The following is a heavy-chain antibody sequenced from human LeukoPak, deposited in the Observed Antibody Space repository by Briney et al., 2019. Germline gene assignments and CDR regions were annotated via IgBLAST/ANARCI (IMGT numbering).Heavy chain of an antibody. CDR1: GYTFTSYA. J-gene: IGHJ5*02. Sequence: ASVKVSCKASGYTFTSYAMHWVRQAPGQRLEWMGWINAGNGNTKYSQKFQGRVTITRDTSASTAYMELSSLRSEDTAVYYCARDVGYCSSTGCYARNWFDPWGQGTLVTVSS. CDR2: INAGNGNT. V-gene: IGHV1-3*01. CDR3: ARDVGYCSSTGCYARNWFDP. D-gene: IGHD2-2*01.